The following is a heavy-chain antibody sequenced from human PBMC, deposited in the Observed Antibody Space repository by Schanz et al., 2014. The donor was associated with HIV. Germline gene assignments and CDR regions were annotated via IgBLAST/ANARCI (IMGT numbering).Heavy chain of an antibody. V-gene: IGHV3-30*03. Sequence: VQLLDSGGGVVQPGRSLRLSCAASGFTFSSYGMHWVRQAPGKGLEWVAVISYDGSNKYYADSVKGRFTISRDNSKNTLYLQMNSLRAEDTAVYYCALSRPSGYGGSWYFDLWGRGTLVAVSS. CDR3: ALSRPSGYGGSWYFDL. J-gene: IGHJ2*01. CDR1: GFTFSSYG. D-gene: IGHD2-15*01. CDR2: ISYDGSNK.